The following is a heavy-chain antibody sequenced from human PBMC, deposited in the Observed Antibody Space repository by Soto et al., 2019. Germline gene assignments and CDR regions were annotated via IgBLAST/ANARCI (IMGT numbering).Heavy chain of an antibody. CDR3: AKTYVDIVATAAFDI. Sequence: GESLKISCKGSGYSFTSYWIGWVRQMPGKGLEGMGIIYPGESDTRYSPSFQGQVTISADKSISAAYLQRSSLKASDTAMYYCAKTYVDIVATAAFDIWGQGTMVNVPS. J-gene: IGHJ3*02. V-gene: IGHV5-51*01. D-gene: IGHD5-12*01. CDR1: GYSFTSYW. CDR2: IYPGESDT.